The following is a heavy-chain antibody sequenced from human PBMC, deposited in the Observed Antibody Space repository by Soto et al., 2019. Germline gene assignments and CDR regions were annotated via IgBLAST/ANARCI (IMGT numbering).Heavy chain of an antibody. V-gene: IGHV3-72*01. CDR1: GFTFSDRY. D-gene: IGHD3-16*01. Sequence: GGSLRLSCAASGFTFSDRYMDWVRQAPGKGLEWVGRTKNKANSYTTEYAASVKGRFTISRDDSRNSVYLQMNSLKTDDTAVYYCTIEGAYPGPDFDYWGQGTLVTV. CDR2: TKNKANSYTT. CDR3: TIEGAYPGPDFDY. J-gene: IGHJ4*02.